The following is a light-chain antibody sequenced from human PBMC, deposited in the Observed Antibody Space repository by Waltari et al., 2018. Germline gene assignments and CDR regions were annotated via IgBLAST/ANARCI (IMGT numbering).Light chain of an antibody. V-gene: IGKV3-15*01. CDR3: QQYNNWPRT. CDR1: QSVSSN. J-gene: IGKJ1*01. CDR2: GAF. Sequence: EIVMTQSPATLSVSPGERATLSCRASQSVSSNLAWYQQKPGQAPRLLVYGAFTRPTGIPARFSGAGSVTEFTLTISSMQSEDFAVYYCQQYNNWPRTFGQGTRVEV.